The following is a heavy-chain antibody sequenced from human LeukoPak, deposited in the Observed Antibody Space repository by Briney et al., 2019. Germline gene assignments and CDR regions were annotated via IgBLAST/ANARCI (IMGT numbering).Heavy chain of an antibody. CDR2: VSGSGDGT. CDR3: AKERLGGNYGDYAVDY. V-gene: IGHV3-23*01. CDR1: GFTFTSYA. D-gene: IGHD4-17*01. J-gene: IGHJ4*02. Sequence: GGSLRLSCAASGFTFTSYAMSWVRQAPGKGLEWVSSVSGSGDGTYYAHSVKGRFTISRDNSKKTLDLHMDSLRAEDTAIYYCAKERLGGNYGDYAVDYWGQGTMVTVSS.